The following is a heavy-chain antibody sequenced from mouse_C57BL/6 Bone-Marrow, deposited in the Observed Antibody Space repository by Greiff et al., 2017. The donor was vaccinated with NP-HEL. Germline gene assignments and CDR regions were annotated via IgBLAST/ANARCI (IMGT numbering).Heavy chain of an antibody. CDR1: GFTFSSYA. Sequence: EVKLMESGGGLVKPGGSLKLSCAASGFTFSSYAMSWVRQTPEKRLEWVATISDGGSYTYYPDNVKGQFTISRDNAKNNLYLQMSHLKSEDTAMYYCARDNDYDAWFAYWGQGTLVTVSA. CDR2: ISDGGSYT. D-gene: IGHD2-4*01. CDR3: ARDNDYDAWFAY. V-gene: IGHV5-4*01. J-gene: IGHJ3*01.